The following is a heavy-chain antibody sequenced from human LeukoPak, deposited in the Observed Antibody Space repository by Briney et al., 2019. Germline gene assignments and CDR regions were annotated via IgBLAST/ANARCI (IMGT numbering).Heavy chain of an antibody. J-gene: IGHJ4*02. CDR1: GGTFISYG. CDR2: ISAYNGNT. Sequence: ASVKVSCKASGGTFISYGISWVRQAPGQGLEWMGWISAYNGNTSYAQKLQGRVTMTTDTSTSTAYMELRSLRSDDTAVYYCARAPAVLLWFGDTFFDYWGQGTLVTVSS. CDR3: ARAPAVLLWFGDTFFDY. D-gene: IGHD3-10*01. V-gene: IGHV1-18*01.